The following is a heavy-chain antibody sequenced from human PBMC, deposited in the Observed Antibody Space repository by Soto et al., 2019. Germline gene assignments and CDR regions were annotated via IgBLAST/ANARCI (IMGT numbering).Heavy chain of an antibody. J-gene: IGHJ5*01. CDR2: ISMTTSYV. CDR3: ARDPSEGRVGNWFES. CDR1: GITFSSYG. Sequence: EVQLVESGGGLVKPGGSLRLSCAASGITFSSYGMNWVRQAPGKGLEWVSSISMTTSYVYYADSVKGRFSISRDNAKKILYLEMYALRTEDTAVYYCARDPSEGRVGNWFESWGQGTLVTVSS. V-gene: IGHV3-21*01. D-gene: IGHD2-2*01.